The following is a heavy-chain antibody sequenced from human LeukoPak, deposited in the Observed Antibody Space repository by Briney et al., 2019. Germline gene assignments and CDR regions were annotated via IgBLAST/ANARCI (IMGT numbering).Heavy chain of an antibody. CDR2: IYSGGVT. J-gene: IGHJ4*02. Sequence: PGGSLRLSCAASGFTVGSEYMSWVRQAPGKGLEWVSVIYSGGVTYYGDCVKGRFTIYRDNYKNKVYLQMNSLRAEDTAVYYCARGLRYSTGWFYFDYWGQGTLVTVSS. D-gene: IGHD6-19*01. CDR3: ARGLRYSTGWFYFDY. V-gene: IGHV3-53*01. CDR1: GFTVGSEY.